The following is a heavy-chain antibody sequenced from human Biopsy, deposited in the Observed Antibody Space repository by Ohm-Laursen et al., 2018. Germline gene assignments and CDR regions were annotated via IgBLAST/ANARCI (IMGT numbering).Heavy chain of an antibody. Sequence: SLRLSCTASGVTFTRYGWHWVRQAPGKGLEWISLIWYDGTNEDYADSVKGRFTISRDNSKNTLYLQINTLTLEDTAFYYCARGLSSGWYGYFDVWGRGTLVTVSS. CDR2: IWYDGTNE. V-gene: IGHV3-33*04. J-gene: IGHJ2*01. CDR1: GVTFTRYG. D-gene: IGHD6-19*01. CDR3: ARGLSSGWYGYFDV.